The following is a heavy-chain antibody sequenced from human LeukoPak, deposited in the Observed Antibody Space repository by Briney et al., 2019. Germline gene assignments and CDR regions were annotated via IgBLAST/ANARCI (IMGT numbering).Heavy chain of an antibody. V-gene: IGHV3-33*06. CDR1: GFTFSSFG. CDR2: IRSDGSSK. D-gene: IGHD4-17*01. CDR3: AKWSGDYPSYYLDY. J-gene: IGHJ4*02. Sequence: GRSLRLSCAASGFTFSSFGLHWVRQVPGKGLEWVALIRSDGSSKNYADSVEGRFTISRDTSKNTVHLQMNNLRAEDTAVYYCAKWSGDYPSYYLDYWGQGTLVTVSS.